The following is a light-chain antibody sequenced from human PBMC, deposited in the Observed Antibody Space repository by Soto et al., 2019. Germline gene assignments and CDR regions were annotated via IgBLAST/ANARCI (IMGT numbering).Light chain of an antibody. Sequence: EIQMTQSPSSLSASVGDRVTITCRASQSISTSLNWYQQKPGEAPKLLIYGASTLQSGVPSRFSGSGSGTEFTLTISSLQLEDFATYYCQQRGTFGLGTKVDIK. CDR1: QSISTS. V-gene: IGKV1-39*01. CDR2: GAS. CDR3: QQRGT. J-gene: IGKJ1*01.